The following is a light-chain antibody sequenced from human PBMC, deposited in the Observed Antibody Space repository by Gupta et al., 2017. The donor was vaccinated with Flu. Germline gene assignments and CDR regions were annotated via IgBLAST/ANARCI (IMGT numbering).Light chain of an antibody. J-gene: IGLJ3*02. CDR3: GAWEDRLSGQVV. CDR1: SSNIGSNY. V-gene: IGLV1-47*01. CDR2: END. Sequence: SVLSQHSSASGTPGQRVTISCSGSSSNIGSNYVSWYQQLPGTAPNLLIYENDQRPSGGPEQFSGSQSGTSAALAISGLRTEEEADYYCGAWEDRLSGQVVFGGGTKLTVL.